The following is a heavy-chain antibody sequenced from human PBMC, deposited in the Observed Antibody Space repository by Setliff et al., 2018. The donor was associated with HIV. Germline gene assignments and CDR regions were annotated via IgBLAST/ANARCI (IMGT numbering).Heavy chain of an antibody. CDR2: ISSRGST. CDR1: GGSISSGGYY. CDR3: AREGQTALVTKYFDY. J-gene: IGHJ4*02. Sequence: SETLSLTCTVSGGSISSGGYYWSWIRQHPGKGLEWIGYISSRGSTYYNPSLKSRITMSVDTSQNQVSLKLSSVTAADTAVYYCAREGQTALVTKYFDYWGQGTLVTVSS. D-gene: IGHD5-18*01. V-gene: IGHV4-31*03.